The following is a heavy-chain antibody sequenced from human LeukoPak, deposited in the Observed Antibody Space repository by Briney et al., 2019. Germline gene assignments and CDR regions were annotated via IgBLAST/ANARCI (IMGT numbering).Heavy chain of an antibody. CDR1: GFTFSSYA. Sequence: GGSLRLSFAASGFTFSSYAMSWVRQAPGKGLEWVSAISGSGGSTYYADSVKGRFTISRDNSKNTLYLQMNSLRAEDTAVYYCARAPLVDCSSTSCYGDYWGQGTLVTVSS. D-gene: IGHD2-2*01. CDR3: ARAPLVDCSSTSCYGDY. CDR2: ISGSGGST. V-gene: IGHV3-23*01. J-gene: IGHJ4*02.